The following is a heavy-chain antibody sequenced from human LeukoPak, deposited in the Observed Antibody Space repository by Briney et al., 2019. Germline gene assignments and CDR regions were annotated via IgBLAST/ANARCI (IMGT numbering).Heavy chain of an antibody. Sequence: SETLSLTCTVSGGSISSYYWSWIRQRPGKGLEWIRYIYYGGSTDYNPSLKSRVTISKDTSKTQFSLRLSSVTSADTAVYYCARARLDSSGRFGSRGQGTLVTVSS. CDR3: ARARLDSSGRFGS. CDR2: IYYGGST. CDR1: GGSISSYY. J-gene: IGHJ4*02. V-gene: IGHV4-59*01. D-gene: IGHD3-22*01.